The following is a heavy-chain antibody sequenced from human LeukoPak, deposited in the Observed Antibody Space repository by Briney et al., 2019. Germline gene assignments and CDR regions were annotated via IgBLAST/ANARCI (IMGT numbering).Heavy chain of an antibody. CDR1: GFTFSTST. Sequence: GGSLRLSCSVSGFTFSTSTMHWVRQAPGKGLEWVAVIWYDGSKKYYADSVKGRFTISRDNSRNTLYLQMNSLRVEDTAVYYCARDREARYFDYWGQGTLVAVSS. J-gene: IGHJ4*02. V-gene: IGHV3-33*08. CDR3: ARDREARYFDY. CDR2: IWYDGSKK. D-gene: IGHD1-26*01.